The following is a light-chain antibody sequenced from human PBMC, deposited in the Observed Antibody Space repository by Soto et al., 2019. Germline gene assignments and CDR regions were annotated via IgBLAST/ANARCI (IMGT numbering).Light chain of an antibody. CDR3: QQYNTYFSLT. Sequence: DIQMTQSPSTLCASVGDRVTIACRASQTISSWVAWYQQKPGKAPRLLIYKTSSLESGVPSRFSGSGSGTEFTLTISGLQPDDFAYYYCQQYNTYFSLTFGGGTKVDIK. CDR2: KTS. J-gene: IGKJ4*01. V-gene: IGKV1-5*03. CDR1: QTISSW.